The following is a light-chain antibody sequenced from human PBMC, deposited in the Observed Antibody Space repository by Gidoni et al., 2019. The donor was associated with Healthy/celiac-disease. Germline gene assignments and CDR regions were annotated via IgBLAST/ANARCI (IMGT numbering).Light chain of an antibody. CDR1: QSVSSY. Sequence: EIVLTQSPATLSLSPGERATLSCRASQSVSSYLAWYQQKPGQAPRLLIYDASTRATGIPARFSGSGSGTDFTLTISSLEPEDFAVYYCQQRSNWPPTFGQGTKLEIQ. V-gene: IGKV3-11*01. J-gene: IGKJ2*01. CDR2: DAS. CDR3: QQRSNWPPT.